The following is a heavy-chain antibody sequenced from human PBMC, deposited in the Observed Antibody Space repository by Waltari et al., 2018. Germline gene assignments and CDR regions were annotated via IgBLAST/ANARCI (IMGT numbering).Heavy chain of an antibody. D-gene: IGHD5-12*01. CDR2: IYHSGRT. Sequence: QVQLQESGPGLVKPSETLSLTCAVSGYSISSGYYWGWIRQPPGKGLEWIGSIYHSGRTYYNPSRKSRVTISVDTSKNQFSLKLSSVTAADTAVYYCAGWLQFPFDYWGQGTLVTVSS. V-gene: IGHV4-38-2*01. CDR1: GYSISSGYY. CDR3: AGWLQFPFDY. J-gene: IGHJ4*02.